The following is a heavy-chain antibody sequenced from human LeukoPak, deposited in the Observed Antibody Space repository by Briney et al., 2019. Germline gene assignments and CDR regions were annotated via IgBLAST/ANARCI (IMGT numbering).Heavy chain of an antibody. J-gene: IGHJ2*01. V-gene: IGHV4-30-2*01. CDR2: ISQGETT. Sequence: ASETLSLTCTVSGGSIGSGDYSWTWIRLPPGKGLEWIGFISQGETTYYNPSLKSRVSISMDRSKNQFSLKLTSVTAADTAVYYCASVPPTRVVTNWYFDVWGRGTLVTVSS. CDR3: ASVPPTRVVTNWYFDV. D-gene: IGHD4-23*01. CDR1: GGSIGSGDYS.